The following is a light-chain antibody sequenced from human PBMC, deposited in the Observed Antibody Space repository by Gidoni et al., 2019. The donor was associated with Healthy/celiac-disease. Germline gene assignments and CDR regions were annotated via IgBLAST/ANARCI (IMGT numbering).Light chain of an antibody. CDR1: SSDVGGYNY. CDR2: DVS. CDR3: CSYAGSFNWV. J-gene: IGLJ3*02. Sequence: QSALTQPRSVSGSPGPSVPISCTGTSSDVGGYNYVSWYQQHPGKAPKLMIYDVSKRPSGVPDRFSGSKSGNTAALTISGLQAEDEADYYCCSYAGSFNWVFGGGTKLTVL. V-gene: IGLV2-11*01.